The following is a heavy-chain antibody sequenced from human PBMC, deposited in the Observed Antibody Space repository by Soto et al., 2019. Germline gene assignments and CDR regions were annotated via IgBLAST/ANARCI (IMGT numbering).Heavy chain of an antibody. CDR1: GFTFGDYA. CDR2: IRSKAYGGTT. Sequence: GGSLRLSCTASGFTFGDYAMSWVRQAPGKGLEWVGFIRSKAYGGTTEYAASVKGRFTISRDDSKSIAYLQMNSLKTEDTAVYYCTRDKAYYYGSGSYPHFDYWGQGTLVTVSS. J-gene: IGHJ4*02. D-gene: IGHD3-10*01. CDR3: TRDKAYYYGSGSYPHFDY. V-gene: IGHV3-49*04.